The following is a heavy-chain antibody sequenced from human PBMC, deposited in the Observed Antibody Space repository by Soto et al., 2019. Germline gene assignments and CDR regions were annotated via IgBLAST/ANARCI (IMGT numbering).Heavy chain of an antibody. CDR2: INHSGST. CDR1: GGSFSGYY. CDR3: ARGLTGRITIFGVVRPGHYYYLAV. V-gene: IGHV4-34*01. J-gene: IGHJ6*03. D-gene: IGHD3-3*01. Sequence: PSETLSLTCAVYGGSFSGYYWSWIRQPPGKGLEWIGEINHSGSTNYNPSLKSRVTISVDTSKNQFSLKLSSVTAADTAVYYCARGLTGRITIFGVVRPGHYYYLAVWGKGTTVTVSS.